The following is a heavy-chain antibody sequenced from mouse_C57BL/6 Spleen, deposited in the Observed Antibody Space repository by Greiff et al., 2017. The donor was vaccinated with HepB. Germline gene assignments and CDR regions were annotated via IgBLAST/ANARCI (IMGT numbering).Heavy chain of an antibody. D-gene: IGHD2-14*01. CDR2: INPNNGGT. V-gene: IGHV1-26*01. CDR1: GYTFTDYY. Sequence: EVKLQQSGPELVKPGASVKISCKASGYTFTDYYMNWVKQSHGKSLEWIGDINPNNGGTSYNQKFKGKATLTVDKSSSTAYMELRSLTSEDSAVYYCARVGNYVDYWGQGTTLTVSS. CDR3: ARVGNYVDY. J-gene: IGHJ2*01.